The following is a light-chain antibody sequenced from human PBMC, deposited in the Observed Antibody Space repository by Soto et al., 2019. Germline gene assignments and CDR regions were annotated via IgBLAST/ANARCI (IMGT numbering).Light chain of an antibody. J-gene: IGKJ1*01. CDR3: QQYNHWPRT. CDR1: QSVSSTY. V-gene: IGKV3-15*01. Sequence: DIVLTQSPGTLSLSPGERATLSCRASQSVSSTYLAWYQQKPGQAPRLLIYGASTRATGIPARFSGSGSGTEFTLTISSLQSEDFAIYYCQQYNHWPRTCGQGTKGDIK. CDR2: GAS.